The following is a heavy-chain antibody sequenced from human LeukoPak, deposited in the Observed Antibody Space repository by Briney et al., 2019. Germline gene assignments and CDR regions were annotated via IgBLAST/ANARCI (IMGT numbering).Heavy chain of an antibody. CDR3: ARVPLSSGWPYYFDY. J-gene: IGHJ4*02. Sequence: PGGSLRLSCVVSGFTFSSHVMSWVRQAPGKGLEWVSGISAGGVTTHYADSVKGRFTISRDNSKNTLYLQMNSLRVEDTAVYYCARVPLSSGWPYYFDYWGQGTLVTVSS. CDR2: ISAGGVTT. D-gene: IGHD6-19*01. CDR1: GFTFSSHV. V-gene: IGHV3-23*01.